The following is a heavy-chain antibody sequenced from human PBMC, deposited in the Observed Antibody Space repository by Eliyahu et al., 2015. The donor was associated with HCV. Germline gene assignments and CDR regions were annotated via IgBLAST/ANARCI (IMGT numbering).Heavy chain of an antibody. J-gene: IGHJ3*02. CDR2: IYYSGST. CDR3: ARRGGRDYDILTGQLGGDAFDI. V-gene: IGHV4-39*01. CDR1: GGSISSXSYY. D-gene: IGHD3-9*01. Sequence: QLQLQESGPGLVKPSETLSLTCTVSGGSISSXSYYWGWIRQPPGKGXEWIGSIYYSGSTYYXPSLKXRVTISVDTSKNQFSLKLSSVTAADTAVYYCARRGGRDYDILTGQLGGDAFDIWGQGTMVTVSS.